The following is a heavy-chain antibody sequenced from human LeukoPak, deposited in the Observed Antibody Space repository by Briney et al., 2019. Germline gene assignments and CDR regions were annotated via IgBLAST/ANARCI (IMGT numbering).Heavy chain of an antibody. V-gene: IGHV3-11*01. CDR1: GFTSSDYY. Sequence: SGGSLRLSCAASGFTSSDYYMSWIRQAPGTGLEWISAIGSDGTTIYYADSVKGRFTISRDNAQNSLCLQMNSLRAEDTAVYYCARAAYYYDLSGYSYQYYYYYMDAWGKGTTVTVSS. CDR3: ARAAYYYDLSGYSYQYYYYYMDA. CDR2: IGSDGTTI. D-gene: IGHD3-22*01. J-gene: IGHJ6*03.